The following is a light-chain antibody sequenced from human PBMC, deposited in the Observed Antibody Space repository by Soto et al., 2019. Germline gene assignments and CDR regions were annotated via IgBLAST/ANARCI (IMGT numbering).Light chain of an antibody. CDR3: QQYGDSPFT. CDR2: GAS. Sequence: EIVLTQSPGTLSLSPGERATLSCRASQSVSSNYLAWYRQKPGLAPRLLIYGASSRASGIPDRFSGSGSGTDFTLTISRLEPEDFVVYYCQQYGDSPFTFGPGTKVDIK. CDR1: QSVSSNY. J-gene: IGKJ3*01. V-gene: IGKV3-20*01.